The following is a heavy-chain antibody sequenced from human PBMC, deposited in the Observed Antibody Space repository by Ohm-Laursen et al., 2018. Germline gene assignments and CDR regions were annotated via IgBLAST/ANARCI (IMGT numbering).Heavy chain of an antibody. J-gene: IGHJ3*02. Sequence: SDTLSLTCTVSGGSISSSYWSWIRQPPGKGLEWIGYIYYSGNTSSNPSLKSRVTISVDTSKTQFSLKLNSVTAADMAVYYCARRFNDAFDIWGQGTMVTVSS. CDR2: IYYSGNT. CDR3: ARRFNDAFDI. V-gene: IGHV4-59*08. CDR1: GGSISSSY.